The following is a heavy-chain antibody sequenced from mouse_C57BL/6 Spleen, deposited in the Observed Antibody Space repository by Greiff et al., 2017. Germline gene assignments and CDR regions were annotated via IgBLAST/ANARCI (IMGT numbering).Heavy chain of an antibody. CDR3: TRLALDY. V-gene: IGHV1-15*01. J-gene: IGHJ2*01. CDR1: GYTFPDYE. CDR2: IDPETGGT. Sequence: VKLMESGAELVRPGASVTLSCKASGYTFPDYEMHWVKQTPVHGLELIGAIDPETGGTAYNQKFKGNAILTAYKSSRPAYMELRSLTSEDSAVYYCTRLALDYWGQGTTLTVSS. D-gene: IGHD6-1*01.